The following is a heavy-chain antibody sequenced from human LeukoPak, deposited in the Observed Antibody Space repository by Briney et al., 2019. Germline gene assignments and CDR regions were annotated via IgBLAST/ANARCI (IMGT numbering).Heavy chain of an antibody. CDR2: ISSNGGST. CDR3: ARGSNLSRSGSYFPFDC. V-gene: IGHV3-64*01. J-gene: IGHJ4*02. Sequence: GGSLRLSCAASGFTFSSYAMHWVRQAPGKGLEYVSAISSNGGSTYYANSVEGRFTIPRDNSKNTLYLQMGSLRAEDTAVYYCARGSNLSRSGSYFPFDCWGQGTLVTVSS. D-gene: IGHD3-10*01. CDR1: GFTFSSYA.